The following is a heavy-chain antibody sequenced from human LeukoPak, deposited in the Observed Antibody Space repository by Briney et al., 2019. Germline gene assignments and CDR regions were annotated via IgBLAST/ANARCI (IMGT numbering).Heavy chain of an antibody. Sequence: ASVKVSCKASGYTFTSYYIHWVRQAPGQGLEWMGIINPSGGSTSYAQKFQGRVTMTRDTSTSTVYMELSSLRSEDTAVYYCARDPGDGYNLVSNYGMDVWGQGTTVTVSS. CDR2: INPSGGST. V-gene: IGHV1-46*01. J-gene: IGHJ6*02. D-gene: IGHD5-24*01. CDR1: GYTFTSYY. CDR3: ARDPGDGYNLVSNYGMDV.